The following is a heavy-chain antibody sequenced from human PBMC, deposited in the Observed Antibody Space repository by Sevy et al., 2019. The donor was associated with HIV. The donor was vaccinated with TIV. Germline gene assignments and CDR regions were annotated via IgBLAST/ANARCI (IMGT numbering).Heavy chain of an antibody. Sequence: GGSLRLSCAASGFTFSTYNMKWVRQAPGKGLEWVSFISGISNYIYYADSVKGRFTISRDNAKNSLYLQMNSLRAEDTAIYYCARGVQTYDAFDIWGQGTMVTVSS. J-gene: IGHJ3*02. CDR2: ISGISNYI. V-gene: IGHV3-21*01. D-gene: IGHD6-6*01. CDR3: ARGVQTYDAFDI. CDR1: GFTFSTYN.